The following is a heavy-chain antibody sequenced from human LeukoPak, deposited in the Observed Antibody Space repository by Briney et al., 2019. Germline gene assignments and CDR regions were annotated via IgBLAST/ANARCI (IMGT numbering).Heavy chain of an antibody. CDR3: ASGNWEGTYYYGMDV. J-gene: IGHJ6*02. Sequence: GGSLRLSCAASGVTFIDYAIHWVRQAPGPGQEWVALISYYGKDTYYADSVRGRFTTSRDDSKNTVYLQMVSLRGEDTALYFCASGNWEGTYYYGMDVWGLGAPLTVSS. CDR1: GVTFIDYA. CDR2: ISYYGKDT. D-gene: IGHD1-1*01. V-gene: IGHV3-30*04.